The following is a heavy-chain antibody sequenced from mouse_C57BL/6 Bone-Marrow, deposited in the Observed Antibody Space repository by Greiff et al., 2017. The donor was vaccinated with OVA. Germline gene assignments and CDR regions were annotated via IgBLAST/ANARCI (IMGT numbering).Heavy chain of an antibody. Sequence: EVQLQQSGAELVRPGASVKLSCTASGFTITDYYMPWVKQRPEQGLEWIGRIDPEDGDTEYAPKFQGKATMTADTSSNTAYLQLSSLTTEDSAIYYCARWDYGNSSWFAYWGQGTLVTVSA. V-gene: IGHV14-1*01. CDR3: ARWDYGNSSWFAY. J-gene: IGHJ3*01. CDR2: IDPEDGDT. CDR1: GFTITDYY. D-gene: IGHD1-1*01.